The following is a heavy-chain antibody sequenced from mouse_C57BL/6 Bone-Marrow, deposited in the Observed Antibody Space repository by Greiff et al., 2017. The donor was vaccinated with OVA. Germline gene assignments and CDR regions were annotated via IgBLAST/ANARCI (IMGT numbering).Heavy chain of an antibody. CDR3: ARRSFMDY. V-gene: IGHV1-22*01. J-gene: IGHJ4*01. CDR1: GYTFTDYY. Sequence: VQLQESGPELVKPGASVKMSCKASGYTFTDYYMHWVKQSPGKSLEWIGYINPNNGGTSYNQKFKGKATLTVNKTSSTAYRELRSLTSEDSAVYYCARRSFMDYWGKGTSVTVSS. CDR2: INPNNGGT.